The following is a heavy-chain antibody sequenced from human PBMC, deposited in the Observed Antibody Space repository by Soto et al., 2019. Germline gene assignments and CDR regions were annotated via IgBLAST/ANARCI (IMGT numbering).Heavy chain of an antibody. D-gene: IGHD3-10*01. Sequence: SETLSLTCTVSGGSISSGGYYWSWIRQHPGKGLEWIGYIYYSGSTYYNPSLKSQVTISVDTSKNQFSLKLSSVTAADTAVYYCARLNYYGSGNDYWGQGTLVTVSS. CDR2: IYYSGST. CDR1: GGSISSGGYY. V-gene: IGHV4-31*01. CDR3: ARLNYYGSGNDY. J-gene: IGHJ4*02.